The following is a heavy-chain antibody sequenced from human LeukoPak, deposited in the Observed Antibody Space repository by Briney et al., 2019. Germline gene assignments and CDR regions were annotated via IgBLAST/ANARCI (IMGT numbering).Heavy chain of an antibody. V-gene: IGHV4-59*01. D-gene: IGHD4-23*01. J-gene: IGHJ3*02. Sequence: TSETLSLTCTVSGGSISSYYWSWIRQPPGKGLEWIGYIYYSGGTNYNPSLKSRVTISVDTSKNQFSLKLSSVAAADTAVYYCARFDYDGAFDIWGQGTMVTVSS. CDR1: GGSISSYY. CDR3: ARFDYDGAFDI. CDR2: IYYSGGT.